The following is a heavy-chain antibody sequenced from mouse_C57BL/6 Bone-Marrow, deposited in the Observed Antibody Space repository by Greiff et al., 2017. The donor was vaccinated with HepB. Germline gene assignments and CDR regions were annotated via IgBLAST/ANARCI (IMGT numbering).Heavy chain of an antibody. CDR2: IDPSDSYT. V-gene: IGHV1-59*01. J-gene: IGHJ2*01. Sequence: VQLQQPGAELVRPGTSVKLSCKASGYTFTSYWMHWVKQRPGQGLEWIGVIDPSDSYTNYNQKFKGKATLTVDTSSSTAYMQLSSLTSEDSAVYYCARERAWDYWGQGTTLTVSS. D-gene: IGHD3-3*01. CDR1: GYTFTSYW. CDR3: ARERAWDY.